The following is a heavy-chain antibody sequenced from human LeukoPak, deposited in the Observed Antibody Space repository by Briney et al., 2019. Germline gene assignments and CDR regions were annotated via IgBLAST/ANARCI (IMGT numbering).Heavy chain of an antibody. CDR3: ARTKAGTYSSSWHWLPYYMDV. Sequence: QPGGSLRLSCAASGFTFSSYWMSWVRQAPGKGLEWVANIKQDGSEKYYVDSVKGRFTISRDNAKNSLYLQMNSLRAEDTAVYYCARTKAGTYSSSWHWLPYYMDVWGKGTTVTVSS. CDR1: GFTFSSYW. D-gene: IGHD6-13*01. CDR2: IKQDGSEK. V-gene: IGHV3-7*01. J-gene: IGHJ6*03.